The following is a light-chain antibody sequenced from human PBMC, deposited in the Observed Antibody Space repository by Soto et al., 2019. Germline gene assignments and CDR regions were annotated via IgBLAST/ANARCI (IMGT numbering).Light chain of an antibody. Sequence: IVLTQSPCTLSLSPGERATLSCRASQSVSSSYLAWYQQKPGQAPRLLIYGASSRATGIPDRFSGSGSGTDFTLTISRREPEDFAVYYCQQYGSSLGVTFGGGTKVDIK. J-gene: IGKJ4*01. CDR2: GAS. V-gene: IGKV3-20*01. CDR1: QSVSSSY. CDR3: QQYGSSLGVT.